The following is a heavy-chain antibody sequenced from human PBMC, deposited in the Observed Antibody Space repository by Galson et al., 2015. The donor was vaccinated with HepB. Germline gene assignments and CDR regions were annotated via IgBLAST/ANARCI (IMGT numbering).Heavy chain of an antibody. V-gene: IGHV1-18*01. CDR3: AVNKKVRIAARYYGMDV. CDR1: GYTFTSYG. Sequence: SCKASGYTFTSYGISWVRQAPGQGLEWMGWISAYNGNTNYAQKLQGRVTMTTDTSTSTAYMELRSLRSDDTAVYYCAVNKKVRIAARYYGMDVWGQGTTVTVSS. D-gene: IGHD6-6*01. CDR2: ISAYNGNT. J-gene: IGHJ6*02.